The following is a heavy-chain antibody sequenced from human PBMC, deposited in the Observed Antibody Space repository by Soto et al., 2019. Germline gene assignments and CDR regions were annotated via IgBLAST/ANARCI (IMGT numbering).Heavy chain of an antibody. J-gene: IGHJ4*02. D-gene: IGHD6-6*01. Sequence: QVQLVQSGAEVKKPGSSVKVSCKASGGTFSSYAISWVRQAPGQGLEWMGGIIPIFGTANYAQKFQGRVTITADESTSTAYMERSSLRSEDTAVYYCARGGAARVPGSFNYWGQGTLVTVSS. CDR3: ARGGAARVPGSFNY. V-gene: IGHV1-69*01. CDR1: GGTFSSYA. CDR2: IIPIFGTA.